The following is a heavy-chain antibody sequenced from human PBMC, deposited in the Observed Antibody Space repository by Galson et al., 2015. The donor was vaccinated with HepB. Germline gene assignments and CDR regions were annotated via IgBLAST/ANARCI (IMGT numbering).Heavy chain of an antibody. J-gene: IGHJ4*02. Sequence: SLRLSCAASGFTFTDYWMSWVRQAPGKGLEWVANIKQDGSDKNFADSLKGRFTISRDNARNSVYLQMNSLRAEDTAVYYCARDGGHSGNGDYWGQGTLVTVST. V-gene: IGHV3-7*01. CDR3: ARDGGHSGNGDY. CDR1: GFTFTDYW. D-gene: IGHD4-23*01. CDR2: IKQDGSDK.